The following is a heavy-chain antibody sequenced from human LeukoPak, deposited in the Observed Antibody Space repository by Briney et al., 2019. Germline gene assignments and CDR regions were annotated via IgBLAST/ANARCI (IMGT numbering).Heavy chain of an antibody. CDR3: ARTPGWARYFDY. Sequence: RASVKVSCKASGYTFTSYYIHLVRQAPGQGLEWVGWVSTDNGNTNYAQKLQGRVTMTTDTSASTAYMELRSLRSDDTAVYYCARTPGWARYFDYWGQGTLVTVSS. CDR1: GYTFTSYY. D-gene: IGHD6-6*01. V-gene: IGHV1-18*04. J-gene: IGHJ4*02. CDR2: VSTDNGNT.